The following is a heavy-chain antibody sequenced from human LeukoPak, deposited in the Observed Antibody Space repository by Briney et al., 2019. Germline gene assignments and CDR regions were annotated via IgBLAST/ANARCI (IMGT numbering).Heavy chain of an antibody. CDR2: IYYSGST. Sequence: SETLSLTCTVSSGSISSSSYYWGWIRQPPGKGLEWIGSIYYSGSTYYNPSLKSRVTISVDTSKNQFSLKLSSVTAADTAVYYCARHPTASYCSSTSCYHGNWFDPWGQGTLVTVSS. CDR1: SGSISSSSYY. V-gene: IGHV4-39*01. J-gene: IGHJ5*02. CDR3: ARHPTASYCSSTSCYHGNWFDP. D-gene: IGHD2-2*01.